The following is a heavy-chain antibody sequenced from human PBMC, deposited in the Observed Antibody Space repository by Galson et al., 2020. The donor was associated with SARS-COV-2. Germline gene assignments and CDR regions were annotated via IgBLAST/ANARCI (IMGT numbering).Heavy chain of an antibody. Sequence: GESLKISCAASGFTFSSYAMHWVRQAPGKGLEWVAVISYDGSNKYYADSVKGRFTISRDNSKNTLYLQMNSLRAEDTAVYYCARVGDIRVVVPAADSDAFDIWGQGTMVTVSS. CDR1: GFTFSSYA. CDR3: ARVGDIRVVVPAADSDAFDI. V-gene: IGHV3-30*01. D-gene: IGHD2-2*01. J-gene: IGHJ3*02. CDR2: ISYDGSNK.